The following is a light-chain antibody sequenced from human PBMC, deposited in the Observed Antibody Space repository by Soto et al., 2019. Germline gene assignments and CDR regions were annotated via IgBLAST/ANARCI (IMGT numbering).Light chain of an antibody. V-gene: IGKV1-8*01. Sequence: AIRMTQSPSSLSASTGDRVTITCRTSQDISSYLAWYQQKPGQAPKLLIYAASTLQSGVPSRFSGSGSGTDFTLTISRLQSEDFAAYYCQQYFSLRTFGQGTKVEVK. J-gene: IGKJ1*01. CDR2: AAS. CDR3: QQYFSLRT. CDR1: QDISSY.